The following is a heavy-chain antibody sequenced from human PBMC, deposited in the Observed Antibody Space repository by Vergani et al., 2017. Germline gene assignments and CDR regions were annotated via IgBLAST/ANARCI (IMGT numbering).Heavy chain of an antibody. CDR3: AKGTALYYDFWSGYWAFDY. Sequence: EVQLLESGGGLLQPGGSLRLSCAASGFTFSSYAMSWVRQAPGKGLEWVSAISGSGGSTYYADSVKGRFTISRDNSKNTLYLQMNSLRAEDTAVYYCAKGTALYYDFWSGYWAFDYWGQGTLVTVSS. CDR1: GFTFSSYA. V-gene: IGHV3-23*01. D-gene: IGHD3-3*01. J-gene: IGHJ4*02. CDR2: ISGSGGST.